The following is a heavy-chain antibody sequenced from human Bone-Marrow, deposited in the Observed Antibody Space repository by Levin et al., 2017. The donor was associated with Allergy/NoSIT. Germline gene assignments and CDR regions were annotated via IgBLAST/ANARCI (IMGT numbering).Heavy chain of an antibody. Sequence: SETLSLTCTVSGGSISSSNYYWGWIRQPPGKGLEWIGTIYYSGSTYYNPSLKSRVTISVDTSKNQFSLKLSSVTAADTAVYYCARSTTTGLPIDPWGQGTLVTVSS. V-gene: IGHV4-39*01. CDR3: ARSTTTGLPIDP. J-gene: IGHJ5*02. CDR1: GGSISSSNYY. CDR2: IYYSGST. D-gene: IGHD4-11*01.